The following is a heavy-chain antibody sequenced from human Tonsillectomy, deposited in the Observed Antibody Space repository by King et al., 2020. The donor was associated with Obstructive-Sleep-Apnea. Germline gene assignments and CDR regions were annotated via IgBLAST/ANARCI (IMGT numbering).Heavy chain of an antibody. V-gene: IGHV4-39*01. J-gene: IGHJ6*02. CDR2: IYYSGST. CDR3: ARLYPYGLGTYNV. D-gene: IGHD3-10*01. CDR1: GGSIIGSSYY. Sequence: LQLQESGPGLVKSPETLSLICSVSGGSIIGSSYYWGWIRQSPGKGLEWIGNIYYSGSTYYNPSLKDRVTISVDVSKNQFYLKLSSVTAADTAVYYCARLYPYGLGTYNVWGQGTTVTVSS.